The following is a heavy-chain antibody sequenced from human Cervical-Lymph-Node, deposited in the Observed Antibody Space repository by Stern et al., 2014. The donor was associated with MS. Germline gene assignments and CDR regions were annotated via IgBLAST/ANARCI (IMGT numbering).Heavy chain of an antibody. CDR1: GFPFSGTW. J-gene: IGHJ3*02. CDR2: ITDDGSAR. Sequence: EVQLVESGGGFVQPGGSLRLSCAASGFPFSGTWMTWVRQAPGKGLEWVASITDDGSARYYVDSVKGRFTISRDNAKTSLFLQMNGLRVEDTAVYYCARDRNFGAFDMWGQGTMVTVSS. CDR3: ARDRNFGAFDM. D-gene: IGHD4-11*01. V-gene: IGHV3-7*01.